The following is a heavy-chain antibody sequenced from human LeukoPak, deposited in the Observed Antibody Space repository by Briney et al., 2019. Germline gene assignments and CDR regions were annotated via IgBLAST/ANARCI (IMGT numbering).Heavy chain of an antibody. CDR3: AKGPLIEVAGTTWDY. J-gene: IGHJ4*02. Sequence: PGGSLRLSCEASGFIFNNFAMTWVRQAPGKGLEWVSGISGSGSGTYYADSVTGRRFTISRDNSKNTLYLQMNSLRAEDTAIYYCAKGPLIEVAGTTWDYWGQGTLVTVSS. CDR2: ISGSGSGT. V-gene: IGHV3-23*01. CDR1: GFIFNNFA. D-gene: IGHD6-19*01.